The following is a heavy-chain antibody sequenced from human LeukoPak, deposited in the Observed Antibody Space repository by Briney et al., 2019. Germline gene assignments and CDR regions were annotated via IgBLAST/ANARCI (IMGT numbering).Heavy chain of an antibody. CDR2: IYSGGST. CDR3: ARNTGALFMVRGLYYFDY. V-gene: IGHV3-66*01. D-gene: IGHD3-10*01. CDR1: GFTVSSNY. Sequence: GGSLRLSCAASGFTVSSNYMSWVRQAPGKGLEWVSVIYSGGSTYYADSVKGRFTISRDNSKNTLYLQMNSLRAEDTAVYYCARNTGALFMVRGLYYFDYWGQGTLVTVSS. J-gene: IGHJ4*02.